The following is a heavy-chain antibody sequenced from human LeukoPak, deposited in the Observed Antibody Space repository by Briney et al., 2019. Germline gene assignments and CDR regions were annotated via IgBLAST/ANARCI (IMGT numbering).Heavy chain of an antibody. CDR2: ISSSGSTI. CDR1: GFTFSDYY. J-gene: IGHJ4*02. D-gene: IGHD4-17*01. Sequence: TGGSLRLSCAASGFTFSDYYMSWIRQAPGKGLEWGSYISSSGSTIYYADSVKGRFTISRDNAKNSLYLQMHSLRAEATAVYYCARDDTVTTFDYWGQGTLVTVSS. V-gene: IGHV3-11*01. CDR3: ARDDTVTTFDY.